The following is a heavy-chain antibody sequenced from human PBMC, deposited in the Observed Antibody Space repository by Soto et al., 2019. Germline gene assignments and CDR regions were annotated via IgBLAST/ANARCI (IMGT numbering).Heavy chain of an antibody. V-gene: IGHV3-48*01. J-gene: IGHJ4*02. D-gene: IGHD2-8*01. CDR2: ISGSSSMI. Sequence: EVQLVESGGGLVQPGGSLRLSCAASGFTFSSYSMNWVRQAPGRGRGWVSYISGSSSMIYYADSVKGRFTISRDNAKNSLYLQMNSLRAEDTAVYYCARDLNPRQEMLYALLGYWGQGTLVTVSS. CDR3: ARDLNPRQEMLYALLGY. CDR1: GFTFSSYS.